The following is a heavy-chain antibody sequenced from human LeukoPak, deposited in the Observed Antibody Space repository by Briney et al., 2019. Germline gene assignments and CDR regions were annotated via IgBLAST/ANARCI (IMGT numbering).Heavy chain of an antibody. D-gene: IGHD3-22*01. J-gene: IGHJ4*02. CDR3: AKDFYDNSGSRYDY. Sequence: GGSLRLSCTASGFAFSSYAMSWVRQAPGVGLEWVSAIDGGGGSTWHADSVKGRFTISRDNSKNTLYMQMDSLRAEDTAVYYCAKDFYDNSGSRYDYWGQGTLVTVSS. V-gene: IGHV3-23*01. CDR2: IDGGGGST. CDR1: GFAFSSYA.